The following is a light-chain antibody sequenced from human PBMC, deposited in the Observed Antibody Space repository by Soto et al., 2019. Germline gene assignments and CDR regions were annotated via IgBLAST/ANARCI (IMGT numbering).Light chain of an antibody. CDR2: QDS. J-gene: IGLJ1*01. V-gene: IGLV3-1*01. CDR3: QAWDSSTLV. Sequence: SYELTQPPSVSVSPGQTASITCSGDKLGDKYACWYQQKPGQSPVLVIYQDSKRPSGIPERFSGSNSGNTATLTISGTQAMEEADYYCQAWDSSTLVFGTGTKLTVL. CDR1: KLGDKY.